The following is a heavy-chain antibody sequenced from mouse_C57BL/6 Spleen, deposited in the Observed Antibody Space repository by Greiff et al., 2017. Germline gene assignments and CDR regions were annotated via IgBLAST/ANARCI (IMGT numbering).Heavy chain of an antibody. Sequence: QVQLQQPGAELVMPGASVKLSCKASGYTFTSYWMHWVKQRPGQGLEWIGEIDPSDSYTNYNQKFKGKSTLTVDKSSSTAYMQLSSQTSEDSAVYYCARENDGNYDYWGQGTTRTVSS. J-gene: IGHJ2*01. CDR3: ARENDGNYDY. D-gene: IGHD2-1*01. CDR1: GYTFTSYW. CDR2: IDPSDSYT. V-gene: IGHV1-69*01.